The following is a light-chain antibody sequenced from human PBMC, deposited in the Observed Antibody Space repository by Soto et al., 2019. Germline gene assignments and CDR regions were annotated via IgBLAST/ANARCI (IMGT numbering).Light chain of an antibody. CDR1: SSDVGGYNY. CDR2: EVS. CDR3: SSYTSSSTTV. V-gene: IGLV2-14*01. Sequence: QSALTQPASVSGSPGQSITISCTGTSSDVGGYNYVSWYQQHPGKAPKLMICEVSNRPSGVSNRFSGSKSGNTASLTISGLQAEDEADYYCSSYTSSSTTVLGTGTKVTVL. J-gene: IGLJ1*01.